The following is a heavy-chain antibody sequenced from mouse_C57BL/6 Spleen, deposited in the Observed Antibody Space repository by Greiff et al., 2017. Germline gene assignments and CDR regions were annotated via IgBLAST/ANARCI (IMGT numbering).Heavy chain of an antibody. Sequence: EVHLVESGGGLVKPGGSLKLSCAASGFTFSDYGMHWVRQAPEKGLEWVAYISSGSSTIYYADTVKGRFTISRDNAKNTLFLQMTSLRSEDTAMYYCAKRDYYDSSCFDYWGQGTTLTVSS. CDR2: ISSGSSTI. CDR1: GFTFSDYG. D-gene: IGHD1-1*01. CDR3: AKRDYYDSSCFDY. V-gene: IGHV5-17*01. J-gene: IGHJ2*01.